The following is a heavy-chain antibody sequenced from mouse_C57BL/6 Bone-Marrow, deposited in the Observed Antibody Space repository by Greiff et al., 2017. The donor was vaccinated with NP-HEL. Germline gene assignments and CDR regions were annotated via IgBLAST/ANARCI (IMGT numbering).Heavy chain of an antibody. D-gene: IGHD2-4*01. Sequence: EVQRVESGGDLVKPGGSLKLSCAASGFTFSSYGMSWVRQTPDKRLEWVAAISSGGSYTYYPESVKGRYTNSRDNAKHTLYLQMSSLKSEDTAMYYCARRIYYECYFDYWGQGTTLTVSS. CDR3: ARRIYYECYFDY. V-gene: IGHV5-6*01. CDR2: ISSGGSYT. J-gene: IGHJ2*01. CDR1: GFTFSSYG.